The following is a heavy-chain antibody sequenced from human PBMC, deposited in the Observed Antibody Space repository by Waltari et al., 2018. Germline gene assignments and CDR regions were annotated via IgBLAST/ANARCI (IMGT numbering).Heavy chain of an antibody. D-gene: IGHD2-15*01. CDR1: NVSISSDTW. CDR3: ARGIFTAHSYFDD. V-gene: IGHV4-4*02. J-gene: IGHJ4*02. CDR2: IYHSGTT. Sequence: QVHLEESGPGLVKPSGTLSLTCAVSNVSISSDTWWIWVRQPPGKGLAWIGEIYHSGTTVYNPFLLSRVTISLDNAKNHFSLKLTSVTAADTAVYYCARGIFTAHSYFDDWGQGTLVTVSS.